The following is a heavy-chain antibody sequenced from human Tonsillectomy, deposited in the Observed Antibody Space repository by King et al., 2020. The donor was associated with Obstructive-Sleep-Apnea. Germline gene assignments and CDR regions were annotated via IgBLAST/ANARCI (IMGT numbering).Heavy chain of an antibody. CDR2: IKQEGSEK. V-gene: IGHV3-7*01. Sequence: VQLVQSGGGLVQPGGSLRLSCAASGFTFINYWRSWVRQGPGKGREWVASIKQEGSEKTYVASVEGRFTISRDNAKNSLYRQMNSLRAEDTAVYYCAKDNHYHDSSGYFYYFDYWGQGTLVTVSS. D-gene: IGHD3-22*01. CDR1: GFTFINYW. J-gene: IGHJ4*02. CDR3: AKDNHYHDSSGYFYYFDY.